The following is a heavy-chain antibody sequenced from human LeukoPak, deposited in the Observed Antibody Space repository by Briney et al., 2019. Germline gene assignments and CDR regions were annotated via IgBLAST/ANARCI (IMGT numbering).Heavy chain of an antibody. CDR1: EFPFRDYA. CDR2: ISSNGDIT. V-gene: IGHV3-64*02. J-gene: IGHJ3*02. Sequence: GGSLRLSCAAAEFPFRDYAMHWVRQAPGKGLEYVSTISSNGDITYYAESVKGRFSISRDNSKNTLFLQLGSLRAEDMAVYYCARGPQPYDDSGSRAFDIWGQGAMVTVSS. CDR3: ARGPQPYDDSGSRAFDI. D-gene: IGHD4-17*01.